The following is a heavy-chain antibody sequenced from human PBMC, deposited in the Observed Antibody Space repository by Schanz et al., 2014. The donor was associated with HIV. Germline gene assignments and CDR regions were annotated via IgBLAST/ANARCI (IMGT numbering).Heavy chain of an antibody. J-gene: IGHJ4*02. CDR1: ELHFTTYW. Sequence: VQLVESGGGLVQPGGSLRLSCVVSELHFTTYWMTWVRQAPGKGLEWVSGISISGETTYYADSVKGRFTISRDNSKNTLYLQMSSLRVEDTAVYYCANEEVPNDYWGQGTLVTVSP. CDR2: ISISGETT. V-gene: IGHV3-23*04. CDR3: ANEEVPNDY.